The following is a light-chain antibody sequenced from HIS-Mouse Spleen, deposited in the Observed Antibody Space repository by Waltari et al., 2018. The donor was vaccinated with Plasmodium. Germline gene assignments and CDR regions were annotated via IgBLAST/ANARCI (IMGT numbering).Light chain of an antibody. CDR1: SSDVGSYNL. J-gene: IGLJ2*01. CDR3: CSYEGSSTFVV. CDR2: EGS. V-gene: IGLV2-23*03. Sequence: QSALTQPASVSGSPGQSITISCTGTSSDVGSYNLVSWYQPHPGKAPKLMIYEGSKRPSWLCKRVAGPKSGNTASLTVSGLQAEDEADYYCCSYEGSSTFVVFGGGTKLTVL.